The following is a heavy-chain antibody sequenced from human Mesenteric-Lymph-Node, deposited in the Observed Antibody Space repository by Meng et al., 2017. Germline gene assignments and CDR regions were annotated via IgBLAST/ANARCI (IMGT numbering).Heavy chain of an antibody. CDR1: GLSLSNARMG. CDR3: ARMGCVIGGDCYLYDY. J-gene: IGHJ4*02. CDR2: IFSNDEK. D-gene: IGHD2-21*02. Sequence: SGPTLVKPTETLTLTCTVSGLSLSNARMGVSGIRQPPGKALEWLAHIFSNDEKSYSTSLKSRLTISKDTSKSQVVLTMTNMDPVDTATYYCARMGCVIGGDCYLYDYWGQGTLVTVSS. V-gene: IGHV2-26*01.